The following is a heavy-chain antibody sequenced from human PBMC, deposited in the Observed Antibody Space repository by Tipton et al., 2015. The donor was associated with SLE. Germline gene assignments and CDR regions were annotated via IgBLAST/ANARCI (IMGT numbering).Heavy chain of an antibody. V-gene: IGHV4-59*01. D-gene: IGHD3-16*01. CDR3: ARNEYADNNNWFDP. CDR1: GGSISDYY. CDR2: IDDSGST. Sequence: TLSLTCTVSGGSISDYYWSWIRQPPGKGLEWIGYIDDSGSTSYNPSLKNRVTISVDTSKNQFSLKVNSVTAADTAVYSCARNEYADNNNWFDPWGQGILVIVSS. J-gene: IGHJ5*02.